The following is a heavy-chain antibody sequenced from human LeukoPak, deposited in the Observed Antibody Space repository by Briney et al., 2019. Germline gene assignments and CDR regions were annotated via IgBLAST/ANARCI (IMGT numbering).Heavy chain of an antibody. CDR2: IIPIFGTA. CDR1: GGTFSSYA. Sequence: SVKVSCKASGGTFSSYAISWVRQAPGQGLEWMGRIIPIFGTANYAQKFQGRVTITTDESTSTAYMELSSLRSEDTAVYYCARAATCYYDSSGDWGQGTLVTVSS. D-gene: IGHD3-22*01. J-gene: IGHJ4*02. CDR3: ARAATCYYDSSGD. V-gene: IGHV1-69*05.